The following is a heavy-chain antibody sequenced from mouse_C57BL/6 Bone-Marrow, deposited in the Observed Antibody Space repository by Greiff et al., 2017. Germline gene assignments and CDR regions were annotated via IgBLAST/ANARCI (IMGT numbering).Heavy chain of an antibody. D-gene: IGHD2-2*01. CDR3: ARYGYDDGFDY. Sequence: QVQLQQPGAELVMPGASVKLSCKASGYTFTSYWMHWVKQRPGQGLEWIGEIDPSDSYTNYNQKFKGKSTLTVDKSSSTADMQLSSLTSEDSAVYYCARYGYDDGFDYWGQGTTLTVSS. CDR1: GYTFTSYW. CDR2: IDPSDSYT. V-gene: IGHV1-69*01. J-gene: IGHJ2*01.